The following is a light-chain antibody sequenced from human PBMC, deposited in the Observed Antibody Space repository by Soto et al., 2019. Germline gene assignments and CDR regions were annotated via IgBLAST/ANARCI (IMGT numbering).Light chain of an antibody. CDR3: SSLAGGTLV. CDR1: STDVGDYKY. V-gene: IGLV2-8*01. CDR2: EVN. Sequence: QSALTQPPSASGSPGQSVTISCTGTSTDVGDYKYVFWYQQHPGNAPKLLIYEVNKRPSGVPDRFSGSKSGNTASLTVSGLQAEDEADYYCSSLAGGTLVFGGGTKLTVL. J-gene: IGLJ2*01.